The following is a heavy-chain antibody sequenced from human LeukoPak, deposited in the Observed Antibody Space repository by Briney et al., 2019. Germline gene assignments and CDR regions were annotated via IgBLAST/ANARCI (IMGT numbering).Heavy chain of an antibody. J-gene: IGHJ3*02. CDR3: ARAGYSYGYRFGAFDI. V-gene: IGHV4-59*08. D-gene: IGHD5-18*01. CDR2: IYYSGST. Sequence: SETLSLTCTVSGGSISSYYWSWIRQPPGKGLEWIGYIYYSGSTYYNPSLKSRVTISVDTSKNQFSLKLSSVTAADTAVYYCARAGYSYGYRFGAFDIWGQGTMVTVSS. CDR1: GGSISSYY.